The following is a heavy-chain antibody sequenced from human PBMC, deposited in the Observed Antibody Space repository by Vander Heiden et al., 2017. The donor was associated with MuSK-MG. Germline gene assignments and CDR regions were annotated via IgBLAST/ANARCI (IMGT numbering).Heavy chain of an antibody. CDR3: AKGRGQWLVPYYFDY. J-gene: IGHJ4*02. Sequence: QVQLVESGGGVVQPGGSLRLSCAASGFTSRCYGMHWVRQAPGKGLEWVAFIRYDGSNKYYADSVKGRFTISRDNSKNTLYLQMNSLRAEDTAVYYCAKGRGQWLVPYYFDYWGQGTLVTVSS. D-gene: IGHD6-19*01. CDR2: IRYDGSNK. CDR1: GFTSRCYG. V-gene: IGHV3-30*02.